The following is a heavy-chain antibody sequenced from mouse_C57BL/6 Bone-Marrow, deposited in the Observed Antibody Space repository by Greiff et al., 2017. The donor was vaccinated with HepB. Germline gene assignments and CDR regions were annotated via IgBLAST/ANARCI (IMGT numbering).Heavy chain of an antibody. CDR2: IYPGNSDT. Sequence: VHVKQSGTVLARPGALVKMSCKTSGYTFTSYWMHWVKQRPGQGLEWIGAIYPGNSDTSYNQKFKGKAKLTAVTSASTAYMELSSLTNEDSAVYYCTRGPGVYYYGLYWYFDVWGTGTTVTVSS. V-gene: IGHV1-5*01. D-gene: IGHD1-1*01. CDR1: GYTFTSYW. J-gene: IGHJ1*03. CDR3: TRGPGVYYYGLYWYFDV.